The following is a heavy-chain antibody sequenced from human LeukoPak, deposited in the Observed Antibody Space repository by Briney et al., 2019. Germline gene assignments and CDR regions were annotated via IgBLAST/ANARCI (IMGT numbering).Heavy chain of an antibody. CDR2: ISHDERNI. Sequence: GGSLRLSCAASAFTFRNYAMHWVRQAPGKGLEWVAVISHDERNIYYADSVRGRFTISRDNSKNTLYLQMNSLRAEDTAVYCCAKDRTGLLVVPAALDYWGQGTLVTVSS. CDR3: AKDRTGLLVVPAALDY. V-gene: IGHV3-30*18. D-gene: IGHD2-2*01. CDR1: AFTFRNYA. J-gene: IGHJ4*02.